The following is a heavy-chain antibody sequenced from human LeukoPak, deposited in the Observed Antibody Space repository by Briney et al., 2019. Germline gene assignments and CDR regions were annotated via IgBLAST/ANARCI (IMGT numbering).Heavy chain of an antibody. CDR1: GYSISSGYY. CDR3: ARRVAARPLWYFDY. CDR2: IYHSGGT. Sequence: SGTLSLTCAVSGYSISSGYYWGWIRQPPGKGLEWIVSIYHSGGTYYNPSLKSRVTISVDTSKNKSSLTLSSVTAADTAVYYCARRVAARPLWYFDYWGQGTLVTVSS. V-gene: IGHV4-38-2*01. J-gene: IGHJ4*02. D-gene: IGHD6-6*01.